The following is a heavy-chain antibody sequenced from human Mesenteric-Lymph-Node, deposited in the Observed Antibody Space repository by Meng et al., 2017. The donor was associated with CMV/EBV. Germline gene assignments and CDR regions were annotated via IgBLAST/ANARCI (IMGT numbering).Heavy chain of an antibody. J-gene: IGHJ4*02. D-gene: IGHD1-26*01. Sequence: GGSLRLSCAASGFMFENHDMNWVRQVPGKGLEWVSTIKWNGGNTGYADSVKGRFTISRDNAKNTLFLQMTSLRAEDTAVYYCARAYSGTYRVDYWGQGTLVTVSS. CDR1: GFMFENHD. V-gene: IGHV3-20*04. CDR2: IKWNGGNT. CDR3: ARAYSGTYRVDY.